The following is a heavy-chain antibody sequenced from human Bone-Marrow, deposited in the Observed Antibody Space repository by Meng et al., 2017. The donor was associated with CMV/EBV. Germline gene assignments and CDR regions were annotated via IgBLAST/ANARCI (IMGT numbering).Heavy chain of an antibody. CDR2: VYYSTST. D-gene: IGHD6-6*01. J-gene: IGHJ4*02. CDR1: GGSLSSTAYY. V-gene: IGHV4-39*01. Sequence: GSLRLSCTVSGGSLSSTAYYWGWIRQPPGKGLEWIGSVYYSTSTYYNPSLKSRVTISVDTSKNQFSLKLPSMTAADTAVYYCASSRYSSSSWFDYWGQGTPVTVSS. CDR3: ASSRYSSSSWFDY.